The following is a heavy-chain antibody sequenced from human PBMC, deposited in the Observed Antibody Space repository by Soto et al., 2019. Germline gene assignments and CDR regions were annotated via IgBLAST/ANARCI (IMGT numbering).Heavy chain of an antibody. V-gene: IGHV1-24*01. CDR3: ATSLLVIAAAGLDY. D-gene: IGHD6-13*01. J-gene: IGHJ4*02. Sequence: ASVKVSCKVSGYTLTELSMHWVRQAPGKGLEWMGGFDPEDGETIYAQKFQGRVTMTEDTSTDTAYMELSSLRSEDTVVYYCATSLLVIAAAGLDYWGQGTLVTVSS. CDR1: GYTLTELS. CDR2: FDPEDGET.